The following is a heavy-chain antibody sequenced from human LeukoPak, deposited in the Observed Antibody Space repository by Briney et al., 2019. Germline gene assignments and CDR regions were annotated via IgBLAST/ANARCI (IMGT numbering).Heavy chain of an antibody. CDR3: ARVRVGATAKGHYFDF. CDR1: GFAFSNYV. Sequence: GGSLRLSCAASGFAFSNYVMHWVRQAPGKGLEYVSVISSNGGNIYYGNSVKGRFTISRDNSKNTVYLQMGSLRADDMGLYYCARVRVGATAKGHYFDFWGQGTLVTVSS. D-gene: IGHD1-26*01. V-gene: IGHV3-64*01. CDR2: ISSNGGNI. J-gene: IGHJ4*02.